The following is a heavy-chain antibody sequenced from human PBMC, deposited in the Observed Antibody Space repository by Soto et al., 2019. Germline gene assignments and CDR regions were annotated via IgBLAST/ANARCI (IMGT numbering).Heavy chain of an antibody. V-gene: IGHV4-59*12. D-gene: IGHD2-15*01. J-gene: IGHJ4*02. Sequence: PSETLSLTCTVSGGSISSYYWSWIRQPPGKGLEWIGYVHDSWGSHYNPSLKSRVAISLDTSKIQFSLKLSSVTAADTAVYYCARGQVVAAQHWGQGTLVTVSS. CDR1: GGSISSYY. CDR2: VHDSWGS. CDR3: ARGQVVAAQH.